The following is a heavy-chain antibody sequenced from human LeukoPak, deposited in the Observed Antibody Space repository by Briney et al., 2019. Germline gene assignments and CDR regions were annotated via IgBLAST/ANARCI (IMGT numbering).Heavy chain of an antibody. V-gene: IGHV3-15*01. CDR1: GFTFNNAW. CDR3: TTAPFGIYLVDY. D-gene: IGHD3-3*01. Sequence: GGSLRLSCAASGFTFNNAWLTWVRKAPGKGLEWVGRIQRKADGGTAEYAAPVKGRFTISRDDSKDTLFLQMNNLKIEDTAIYYCTTAPFGIYLVDYWGQGTLVTVSS. J-gene: IGHJ4*02. CDR2: IQRKADGGTA.